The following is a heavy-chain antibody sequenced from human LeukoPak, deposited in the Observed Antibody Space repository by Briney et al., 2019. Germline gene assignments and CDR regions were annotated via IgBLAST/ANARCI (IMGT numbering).Heavy chain of an antibody. Sequence: GVSVNLSCKASGYTFTSYDINWVRQATGQGLEWMGWMNSNSGNTGYAQKFQGRVNMTRNTSISTAYMELSSLRSEDTAVYYCARGPIQYGGNYNWFDAWGQGTLATVSS. CDR3: ARGPIQYGGNYNWFDA. CDR2: MNSNSGNT. V-gene: IGHV1-8*01. D-gene: IGHD4-23*01. CDR1: GYTFTSYD. J-gene: IGHJ5*02.